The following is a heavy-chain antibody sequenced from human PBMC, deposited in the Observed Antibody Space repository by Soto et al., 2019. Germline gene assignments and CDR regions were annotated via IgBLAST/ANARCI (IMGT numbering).Heavy chain of an antibody. CDR1: GGSISSYY. CDR3: ARGTSFDWLPHFDY. V-gene: IGHV4-59*01. CDR2: IYYSGST. J-gene: IGHJ4*02. Sequence: LSLTCTVSGGSISSYYWSWIRQPPGKGLEWIGYIYYSGSTNYNPSLKSRVTITVDTSKNQFSLKLSSVTAADTAVYYCARGTSFDWLPHFDYWGQGTLVTVSS. D-gene: IGHD3-9*01.